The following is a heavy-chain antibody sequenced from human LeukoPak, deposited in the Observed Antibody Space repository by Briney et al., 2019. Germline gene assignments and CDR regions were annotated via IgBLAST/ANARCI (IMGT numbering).Heavy chain of an antibody. CDR2: INPYSGGT. J-gene: IGHJ6*03. Sequence: ASVKVSCKASGYTFTAYYIHWVRQAPGQGLEWMGWINPYSGGTNYAQKFQGRVTMTRDTSISTAYMELSRLRSDDTAVYYCASAPLPGIAAAGTARLMDVWGKGTTVTISS. D-gene: IGHD6-13*01. V-gene: IGHV1-2*02. CDR1: GYTFTAYY. CDR3: ASAPLPGIAAAGTARLMDV.